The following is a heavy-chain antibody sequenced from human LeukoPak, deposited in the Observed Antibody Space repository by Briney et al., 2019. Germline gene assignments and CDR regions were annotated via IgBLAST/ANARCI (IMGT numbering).Heavy chain of an antibody. CDR3: AKDESFAAAAGNSFYFDY. Sequence: GGSLRLSCAASGFTFSSYAMSWVRQAPGKGLEWVSAISGSGGSTYYADSVKGRFTISRDNSKNTLYLQMNSLRAEDTAVYYCAKDESFAAAAGNSFYFDYWGQGTPVTVSS. J-gene: IGHJ4*02. CDR1: GFTFSSYA. V-gene: IGHV3-23*01. CDR2: ISGSGGST. D-gene: IGHD6-13*01.